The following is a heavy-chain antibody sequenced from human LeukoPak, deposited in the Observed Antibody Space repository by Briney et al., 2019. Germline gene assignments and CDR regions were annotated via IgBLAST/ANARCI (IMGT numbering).Heavy chain of an antibody. CDR1: GFTFSSYA. CDR2: ISGSGAST. V-gene: IGHV3-23*01. CDR3: AKELWFGELLSYDAFDI. Sequence: GGSLRLSCAASGFTFSSYAMSWVRQAPGKGLEWVSAISGSGASTYYADSVKGRFTISRDNSKNTLYLQMNSLRAEDTAVYYCAKELWFGELLSYDAFDIWGQGTMVTVSS. D-gene: IGHD3-10*01. J-gene: IGHJ3*02.